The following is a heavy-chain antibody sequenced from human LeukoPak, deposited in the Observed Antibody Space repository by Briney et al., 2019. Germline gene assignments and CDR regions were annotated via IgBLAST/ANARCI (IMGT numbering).Heavy chain of an antibody. V-gene: IGHV4-34*01. CDR3: ARVFRYCSGGSCYSGVEY. CDR1: GGSFSGYY. CDR2: INHSGST. J-gene: IGHJ4*02. Sequence: LSLTCAVYGGSFSGYYWSWIRQPPGKGLEWIGEINHSGSTNYNPSLKSRVTISVDTSKNQFSLKLSSVTAADTAVYYCARVFRYCSGGSCYSGVEYWGQGTLVTVSS. D-gene: IGHD2-15*01.